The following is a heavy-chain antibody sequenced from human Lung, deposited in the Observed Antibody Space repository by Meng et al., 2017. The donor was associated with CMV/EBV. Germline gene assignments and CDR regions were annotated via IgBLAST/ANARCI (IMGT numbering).Heavy chain of an antibody. V-gene: IGHV3-30*04. CDR1: GFTFSSYA. CDR2: ISYDGSNK. J-gene: IGHJ6*02. CDR3: TRGGGTISIFGVARIVGGMDV. Sequence: SLKISXAASGFTFSSYAMHWVRQAPGKGLEWVAVISYDGSNKYYADSVKGRFTISRDNSKNTLYLQMNSLRVEDTAVYYCTRGGGTISIFGVARIVGGMDVWGQGTTVTVSS. D-gene: IGHD3-3*01.